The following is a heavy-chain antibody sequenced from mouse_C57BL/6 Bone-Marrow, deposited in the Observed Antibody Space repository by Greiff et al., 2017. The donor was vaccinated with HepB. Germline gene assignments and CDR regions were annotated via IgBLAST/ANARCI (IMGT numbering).Heavy chain of an antibody. J-gene: IGHJ3*01. D-gene: IGHD2-5*01. CDR3: ARLNYSILFAY. CDR2: IHPNSGST. CDR1: GYTFTSYW. V-gene: IGHV1-64*01. Sequence: QVQLQQPGAELVKPGASVKLSCKVSGYTFTSYWMHWVKQRPGQGLEWIGMIHPNSGSTNYNEKFKSKATLTVDKSSSTAYMQLSSLTSEDSAVYYCARLNYSILFAYWGQGTLVTVSA.